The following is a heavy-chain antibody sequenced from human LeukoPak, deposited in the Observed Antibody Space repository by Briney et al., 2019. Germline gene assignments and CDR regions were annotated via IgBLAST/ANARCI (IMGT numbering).Heavy chain of an antibody. CDR1: GFTVSNNY. Sequence: GGSLRLSCAVSGFTVSNNYMSWVRQAPGKGLEWVSVIYSGGSTYYADSVKGRFTISRDNSKNTVYLQMNSLRAADTAVYYCHQLGTFDIWGQGTMVIVSS. CDR3: HQLGTFDI. D-gene: IGHD5-24*01. V-gene: IGHV3-66*01. J-gene: IGHJ3*02. CDR2: IYSGGST.